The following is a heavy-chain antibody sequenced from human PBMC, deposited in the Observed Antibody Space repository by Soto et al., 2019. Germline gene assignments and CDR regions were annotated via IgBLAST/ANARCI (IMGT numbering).Heavy chain of an antibody. CDR1: GFTFSSYW. J-gene: IGHJ4*02. Sequence: GGSLQLSWAASGFTFSSYWMSWVRQAPGKGLEWVANIKQDGSEKYYVDSVKGRFTISRDNAKNSLYLQMNSLRAEDTAVYYCARDYDILTGYYYSLGEWGQGTLVTVSS. V-gene: IGHV3-7*03. CDR3: ARDYDILTGYYYSLGE. CDR2: IKQDGSEK. D-gene: IGHD3-9*01.